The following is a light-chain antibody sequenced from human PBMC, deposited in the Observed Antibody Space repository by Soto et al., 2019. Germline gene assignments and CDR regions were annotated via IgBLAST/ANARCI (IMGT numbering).Light chain of an antibody. V-gene: IGKV3-20*01. CDR1: QTVSSNF. CDR2: DAS. J-gene: IGKJ5*01. CDR3: QFYGDPSKT. Sequence: EIVLTQSPGTLSLSPGQRATLSCRASQTVSSNFLAWYQQKPGQAPRLLIFDASTRATGIPDRFTGSGSGTDFTLTISRLEPEDFAVYYCQFYGDPSKTFGQGTRLEI.